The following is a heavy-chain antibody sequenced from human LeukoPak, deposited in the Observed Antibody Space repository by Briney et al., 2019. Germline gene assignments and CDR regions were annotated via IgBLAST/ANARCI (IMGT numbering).Heavy chain of an antibody. V-gene: IGHV3-23*01. J-gene: IGHJ4*02. CDR3: AREYHDSSGYLDY. Sequence: PGGSLRLSCAASGFTFRRYGMTWVRQAPGKGLDWVSSVSDSGRNTYYADSVKGRFTISRDNSRNTLYLQMNSLRAEDTAVYYCAREYHDSSGYLDYWGQGTLVTASS. CDR1: GFTFRRYG. CDR2: VSDSGRNT. D-gene: IGHD3-22*01.